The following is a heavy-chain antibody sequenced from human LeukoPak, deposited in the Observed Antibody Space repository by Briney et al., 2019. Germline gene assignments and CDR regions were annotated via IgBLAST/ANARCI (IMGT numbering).Heavy chain of an antibody. V-gene: IGHV4-34*01. D-gene: IGHD3-10*01. CDR3: ARVGYGSGSYYNNAFDI. CDR2: INHSGST. CDR1: GGSFSGYY. Sequence: SETLSLTCAVYGGSFSGYYWSWIRQPPGKGLEWIGEINHSGSTNYNPSLKSRVTISADTSKNQFSLKLSSVTAADTAVYYCARVGYGSGSYYNNAFDIWGQGTMVTVSS. J-gene: IGHJ3*02.